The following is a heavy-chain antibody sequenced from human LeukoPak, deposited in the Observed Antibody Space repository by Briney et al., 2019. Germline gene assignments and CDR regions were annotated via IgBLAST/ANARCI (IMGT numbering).Heavy chain of an antibody. CDR2: IYYSGST. Sequence: PSETLSLTCTVSGGSVSSGSYYWSWIRQPPGKGLEWTGYIYYSGSTNYNPSLKSRVTISVDTSKNQFSLKLSSVTAADTAVYYCARVEYYYDSSGYYLNHKFDYWGQGTLVTVSS. J-gene: IGHJ4*02. CDR3: ARVEYYYDSSGYYLNHKFDY. V-gene: IGHV4-61*01. CDR1: GGSVSSGSYY. D-gene: IGHD3-22*01.